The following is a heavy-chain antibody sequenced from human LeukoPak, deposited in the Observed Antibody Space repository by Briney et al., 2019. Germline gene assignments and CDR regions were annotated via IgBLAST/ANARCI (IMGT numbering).Heavy chain of an antibody. CDR1: GFTFSSYS. D-gene: IGHD5-24*01. V-gene: IGHV3-21*01. Sequence: PGGSLRLSCAASGFTFSSYSMTWVRQAPGKGLEWVSSISSSSSYIYYADSVKGRFTISRDNAKNSLYLQMNSLRAEDTAVYYCARDFGRDGYNCWGQGTLVTVSS. CDR3: ARDFGRDGYNC. CDR2: ISSSSSYI. J-gene: IGHJ4*02.